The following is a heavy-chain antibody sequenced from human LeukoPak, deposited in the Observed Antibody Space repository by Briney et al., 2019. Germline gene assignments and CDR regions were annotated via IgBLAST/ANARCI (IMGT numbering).Heavy chain of an antibody. CDR1: GYSFTTYW. Sequence: GESLKISCKGSGYSFTTYWIGWVRQMPGKGLEWMGIIYPGDSDTRYSPSFQGQVTISADRSISTAYLQWRRLKASDTAMYYCASRRPYSGLTDGAQNIQHFDNGTMVTVYS. CDR2: IYPGDSDT. CDR3: ASRRPYSGLTDGAQNIQH. J-gene: IGHJ1*01. V-gene: IGHV5-51*01. D-gene: IGHD1-26*01.